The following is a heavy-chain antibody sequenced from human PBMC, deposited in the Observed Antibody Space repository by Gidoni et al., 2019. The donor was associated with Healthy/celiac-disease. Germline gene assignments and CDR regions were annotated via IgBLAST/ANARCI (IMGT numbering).Heavy chain of an antibody. Sequence: QLQLQESGPGLVKPSETLSPTCTVSAGPISSRSYTWGWIRQPPGKGLEWIGSIYYSGSTYYNPSLKSRVTISVDTSKNQFSLKLSSVTAADTAVYYCARPPHYSSSWYGSGSSDAFDIWGQGTMVTVSS. CDR3: ARPPHYSSSWYGSGSSDAFDI. CDR1: AGPISSRSYT. J-gene: IGHJ3*02. CDR2: IYYSGST. D-gene: IGHD6-13*01. V-gene: IGHV4-39*01.